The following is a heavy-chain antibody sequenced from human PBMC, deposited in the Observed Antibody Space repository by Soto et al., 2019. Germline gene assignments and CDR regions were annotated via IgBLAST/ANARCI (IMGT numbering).Heavy chain of an antibody. CDR1: GFTFSSYG. CDR2: IWYDGSNK. J-gene: IGHJ4*02. V-gene: IGHV3-33*01. Sequence: QVQLVESGGGVVQPGRSLRLSCAASGFTFSSYGMHWVRQAPGKGLEWVAVIWYDGSNKYYADSVKGRFTISRDNSKNTLYPQMNSLRAEDTAVYYCARDYDSSGYPRYYFDYWGQGTLVTVSS. D-gene: IGHD3-22*01. CDR3: ARDYDSSGYPRYYFDY.